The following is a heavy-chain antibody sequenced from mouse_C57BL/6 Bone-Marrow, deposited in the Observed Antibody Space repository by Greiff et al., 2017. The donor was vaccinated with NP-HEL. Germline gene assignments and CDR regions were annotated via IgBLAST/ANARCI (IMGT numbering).Heavy chain of an antibody. V-gene: IGHV1-69*01. D-gene: IGHD3-3*01. Sequence: QVQLQQPGAELVMPGASVKLSCKASGYTFTSYWMHWVKQRPGQGLEWIGEIDPSDSYTNYNQKFQGKSTLTVDKSSSTAYMQLSSLTSEDSAVYYCARRADVYAMDYWGQGTSVTVSS. CDR1: GYTFTSYW. J-gene: IGHJ4*01. CDR2: IDPSDSYT. CDR3: ARRADVYAMDY.